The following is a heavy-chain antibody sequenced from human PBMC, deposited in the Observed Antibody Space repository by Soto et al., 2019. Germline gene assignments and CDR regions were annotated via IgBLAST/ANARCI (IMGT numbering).Heavy chain of an antibody. CDR3: ASIPTTVFYSTFDMDV. V-gene: IGHV4-34*01. CDR2: INQSGRT. D-gene: IGHD4-17*01. Sequence: SETLSLTCAVYGGSFSNYYWSWIRQPPGKGLEWIGEINQSGRTNYNPSLKSRVTISIDPSKNQFSLRVNSVTAADTAVYYCASIPTTVFYSTFDMDVWGQGTTVTVSS. J-gene: IGHJ6*02. CDR1: GGSFSNYY.